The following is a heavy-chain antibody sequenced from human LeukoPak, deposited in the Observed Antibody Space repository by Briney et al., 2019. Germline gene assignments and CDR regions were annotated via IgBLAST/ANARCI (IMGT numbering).Heavy chain of an antibody. J-gene: IGHJ6*04. CDR3: ARGSSSWFLHYYYYGMDV. V-gene: IGHV1-69*06. D-gene: IGHD6-13*01. CDR1: GGTFSSYA. CDR2: IIPIFGTA. Sequence: SVKVSCKASGGTFSSYAISWVRQAPGQGLEWMGGIIPIFGTANYAQKFQGRVTITADKSTSTAYMELSSLRSEDTAVYYCARGSSSWFLHYYYYGMDVWGKGTTVTVSS.